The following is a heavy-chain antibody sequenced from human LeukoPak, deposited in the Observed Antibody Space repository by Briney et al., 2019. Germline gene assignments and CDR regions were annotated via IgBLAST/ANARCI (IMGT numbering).Heavy chain of an antibody. J-gene: IGHJ6*02. D-gene: IGHD6-13*01. CDR2: IKQDGSEK. CDR3: ARGMYSSSWSWYYYYGMDV. V-gene: IGHV3-7*03. CDR1: GFTFSSYW. Sequence: GGSLRLSCAASGFTFSSYWMSGVRQAPGKGLEWVANIKQDGSEKYYVDSVKGRFTISRDNAKNSLYLQMNSLRAEDTAVYYCARGMYSSSWSWYYYYGMDVWGQGTTVTVSS.